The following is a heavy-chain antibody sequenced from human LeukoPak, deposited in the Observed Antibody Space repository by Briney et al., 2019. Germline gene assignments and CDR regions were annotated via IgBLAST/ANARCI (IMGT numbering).Heavy chain of an antibody. V-gene: IGHV3-74*01. Sequence: GGSLRPSCAASGFTFSSYWMHWVRQAPGKGLVWVSRINSDGSSTNYADSVKGRFTISRDNAKNTLYLQMNSLRAEDTAVYYCARVAHCSGGSCYSSSAFDIWGQGTMVTVSS. D-gene: IGHD2-15*01. J-gene: IGHJ3*02. CDR3: ARVAHCSGGSCYSSSAFDI. CDR1: GFTFSSYW. CDR2: INSDGSST.